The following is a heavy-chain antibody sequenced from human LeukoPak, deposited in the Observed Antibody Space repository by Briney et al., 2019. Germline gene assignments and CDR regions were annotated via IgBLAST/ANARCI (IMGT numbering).Heavy chain of an antibody. D-gene: IGHD6-19*01. CDR3: ARGQGAGWYAFWEFDY. J-gene: IGHJ4*02. V-gene: IGHV3-21*01. Sequence: GGSLRLSCTASGFTFSIFSMNWVRQAPGKGLEWVSSISISGSYTYYAGSVKGRFTISRDNAKNSLSLQMNTLRPEDTAVYYCARGQGAGWYAFWEFDYWGQGTLVTVSS. CDR2: ISISGSYT. CDR1: GFTFSIFS.